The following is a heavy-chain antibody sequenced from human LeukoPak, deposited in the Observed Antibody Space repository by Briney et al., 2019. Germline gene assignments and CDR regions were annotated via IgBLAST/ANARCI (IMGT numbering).Heavy chain of an antibody. Sequence: ASLKVSCKTSGYTFSGYFIHWIRQAPGQGLEWMGRINPNTGGTNYAQKFQGRVTMTSDSSIRSACMDLSNLSLDDSAVYYCALGGSSDLEWLVDYFDHWGQGSLVLVSS. J-gene: IGHJ4*02. CDR3: ALGGSSDLEWLVDYFDH. CDR1: GYTFSGYF. CDR2: INPNTGGT. V-gene: IGHV1-2*06. D-gene: IGHD3-3*01.